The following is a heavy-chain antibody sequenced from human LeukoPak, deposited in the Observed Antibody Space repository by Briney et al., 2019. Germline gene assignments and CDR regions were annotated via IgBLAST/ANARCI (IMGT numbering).Heavy chain of an antibody. J-gene: IGHJ6*02. V-gene: IGHV1-69*13. CDR1: GGSFRTNG. D-gene: IGHD2-2*01. CDR2: FIPILGTA. Sequence: GASVKVSSTASGGSFRTNGLNWVRQAPGQGLEWMGGFIPILGTAKYAQKLQGRVTITADESTSTAYMELSSLRYEDTAVYYCARGLYCSSSTSCYDYGMDVWGQGTTVTVSS. CDR3: ARGLYCSSSTSCYDYGMDV.